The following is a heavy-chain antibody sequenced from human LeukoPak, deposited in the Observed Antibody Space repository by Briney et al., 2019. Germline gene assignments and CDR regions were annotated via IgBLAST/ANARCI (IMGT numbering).Heavy chain of an antibody. Sequence: ASVKVSCEASGYTFTSYDINWVRQATGQGLEWMGWMNPNSGNTGYAQKFQGRVTMTRNTSISTAYMELSSLRSEDTAVYYCARSGSGYLRYYFDYWGQGTLVTVSS. D-gene: IGHD5-12*01. CDR1: GYTFTSYD. CDR2: MNPNSGNT. J-gene: IGHJ4*02. V-gene: IGHV1-8*01. CDR3: ARSGSGYLRYYFDY.